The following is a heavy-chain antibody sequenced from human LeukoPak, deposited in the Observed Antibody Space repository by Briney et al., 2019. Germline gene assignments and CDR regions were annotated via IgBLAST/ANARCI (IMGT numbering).Heavy chain of an antibody. CDR1: GDSISSYY. Sequence: SETLSLTCTVSGDSISSYYWSWIRQPPGKGLEWIGYIHYSGSTNYNPSLKSRVTISVDTSKNQFSLILSSVTTADTAVYYCARDIGYSSSWYWEGNWLDPWGQGTLVTVSS. D-gene: IGHD6-13*01. J-gene: IGHJ5*02. CDR2: IHYSGST. V-gene: IGHV4-59*01. CDR3: ARDIGYSSSWYWEGNWLDP.